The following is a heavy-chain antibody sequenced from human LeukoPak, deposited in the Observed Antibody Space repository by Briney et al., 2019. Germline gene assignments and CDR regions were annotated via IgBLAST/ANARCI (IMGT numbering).Heavy chain of an antibody. V-gene: IGHV3-21*04. CDR1: GFTFSSYS. CDR2: ISSSSSYI. Sequence: GGSLRLSCAASGFTFSSYSMNWVRQAPGKGLEWVSSISSSSSYIYYADSVKGRFTISRDNSKNTLYLQMNSLRAEDTAVYYCARHGDYVRNYFDYWGQGTLVTVSS. D-gene: IGHD4-17*01. J-gene: IGHJ4*02. CDR3: ARHGDYVRNYFDY.